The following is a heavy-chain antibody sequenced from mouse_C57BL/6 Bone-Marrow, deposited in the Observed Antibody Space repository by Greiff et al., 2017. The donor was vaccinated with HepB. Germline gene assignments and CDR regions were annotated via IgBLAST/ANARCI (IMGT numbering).Heavy chain of an antibody. D-gene: IGHD1-1*01. CDR3: ARGSHYYGSSYSFAY. Sequence: VQLQQSGAELVRPGASVKLSCTASGFNIKDDYMHWVKQRPEQGLEWIGWIDPENGDTEYASKFQGKATITADTSSNTAYLQLSSLTSEDSAVYYCARGSHYYGSSYSFAYWGQGTLVTVSA. V-gene: IGHV14-4*01. J-gene: IGHJ3*01. CDR1: GFNIKDDY. CDR2: IDPENGDT.